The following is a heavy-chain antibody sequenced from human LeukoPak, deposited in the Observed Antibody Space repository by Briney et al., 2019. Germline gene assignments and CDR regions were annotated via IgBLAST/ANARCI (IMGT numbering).Heavy chain of an antibody. CDR1: GGTFSSCA. D-gene: IGHD1-26*01. CDR2: IIPIFGTA. V-gene: IGHV1-69*01. J-gene: IGHJ5*02. CDR3: ARKRSGSYDDWFDP. Sequence: GASVTVSCKASGGTFSSCAISWVRQAPGQGLEWMGGIIPIFGTANYAQKFQGRVTITADESTSTAYMELSSLRSEDTAVYYCARKRSGSYDDWFDPWGQGTLVTVSS.